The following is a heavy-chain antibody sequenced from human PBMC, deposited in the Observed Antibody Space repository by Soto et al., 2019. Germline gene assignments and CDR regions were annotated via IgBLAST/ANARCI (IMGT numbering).Heavy chain of an antibody. CDR1: GFTFSSYC. Sequence: PGGSLRLSCAACGFTFSSYCIHWVRQAPGKGLEWVAVISYDGSNKYYADSVKGRFTISRDNSKNTLFLQMNSVREDDTAVYYCARDPFDYDSGIVPPPSRGFDYWGQGILVTVSS. J-gene: IGHJ4*02. D-gene: IGHD3-22*01. CDR2: ISYDGSNK. V-gene: IGHV3-30*03. CDR3: ARDPFDYDSGIVPPPSRGFDY.